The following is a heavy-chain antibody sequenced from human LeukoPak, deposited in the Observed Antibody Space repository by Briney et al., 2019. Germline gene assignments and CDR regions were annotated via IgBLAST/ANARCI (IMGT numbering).Heavy chain of an antibody. J-gene: IGHJ3*02. V-gene: IGHV1-69*05. Sequence: SVKVSCKASGGTFSSYAISWVRQAPGQGLEWMGRIIPIFGTANYAQKFQGRVTITRNTSISTAYMELNSLRSEDTAVYYCASTAAANDAFDIWGQGTMVTVSS. CDR1: GGTFSSYA. CDR3: ASTAAANDAFDI. CDR2: IIPIFGTA. D-gene: IGHD6-13*01.